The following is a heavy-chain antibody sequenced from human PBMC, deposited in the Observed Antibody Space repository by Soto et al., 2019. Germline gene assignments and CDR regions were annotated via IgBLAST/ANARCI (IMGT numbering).Heavy chain of an antibody. V-gene: IGHV4-61*01. D-gene: IGHD3-10*01. CDR3: ARATITMVRGVKEMDV. CDR2: IYYSGST. J-gene: IGHJ6*02. Sequence: PSETLSLTCTVSGGSVSSGSYYWSWIRQPPGKGLECIGYIYYSGSTNYNPSLKSRVTISVDTSKNQFSPKLSSVTAADTAVYYCARATITMVRGVKEMDVWGQGTTVTVSS. CDR1: GGSVSSGSYY.